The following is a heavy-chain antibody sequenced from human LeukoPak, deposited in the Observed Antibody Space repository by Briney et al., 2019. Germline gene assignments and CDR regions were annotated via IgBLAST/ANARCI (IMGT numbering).Heavy chain of an antibody. D-gene: IGHD5-18*01. J-gene: IGHJ4*02. Sequence: PSEPLSLTCTISRGSISSYYWSWIRQPPGKGLEWIGYIYYSGNTNYNPSLKSRVAISVDTSKNQFSLSLTSVTAADTAVYYCARTQHRGYTYGVFDYWGQGTLVTVSS. V-gene: IGHV4-59*01. CDR2: IYYSGNT. CDR1: RGSISSYY. CDR3: ARTQHRGYTYGVFDY.